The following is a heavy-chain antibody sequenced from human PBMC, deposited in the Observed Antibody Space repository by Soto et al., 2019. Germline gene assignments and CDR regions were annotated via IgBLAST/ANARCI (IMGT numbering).Heavy chain of an antibody. CDR1: GFTFSSYV. D-gene: IGHD3-16*02. CDR3: VKRGTFGGVIAGSGV. CDR2: ITTSGDNA. V-gene: IGHV3-23*01. J-gene: IGHJ4*02. Sequence: GGSLRLSCAAFGFTFSSYVMYWVRQAPGKGLEWVSSITTSGDNAYYADSVRGRFSISRDNSKNTLYLQMNSLRGEDTAVYYCVKRGTFGGVIAGSGVWGQGALVTVSS.